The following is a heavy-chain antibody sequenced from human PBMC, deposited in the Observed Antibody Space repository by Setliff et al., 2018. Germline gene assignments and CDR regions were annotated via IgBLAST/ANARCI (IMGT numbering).Heavy chain of an antibody. CDR1: GGSISSISYY. Sequence: SETLSLTCTVPGGSISSISYYWGWIRQPPGKGLEWIGTVYDSGTTYYNPSLKSRVTIFVDTSKNQFSLNLNSMTAADTGVYYCASCRYQVPYDYWGQGSLVTVSS. CDR3: ASCRYQVPYDY. D-gene: IGHD2-2*01. V-gene: IGHV4-39*01. J-gene: IGHJ4*02. CDR2: VYDSGTT.